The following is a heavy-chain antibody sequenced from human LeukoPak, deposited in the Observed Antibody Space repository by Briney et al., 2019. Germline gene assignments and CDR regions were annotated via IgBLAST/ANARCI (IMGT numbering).Heavy chain of an antibody. D-gene: IGHD3-22*01. CDR2: ISASGGTI. V-gene: IGHV3-23*01. Sequence: PGGSLRLSCAASGFTFSSYAMNWVRQAPGKGLEWVAVISASGGTIYYADSVKGRFTISRDNAKNSLYLQMNSLRAEDTAVYYCARAWSYSPYDSSGYDAFAIWGQGTMVTVSS. CDR1: GFTFSSYA. J-gene: IGHJ3*02. CDR3: ARAWSYSPYDSSGYDAFAI.